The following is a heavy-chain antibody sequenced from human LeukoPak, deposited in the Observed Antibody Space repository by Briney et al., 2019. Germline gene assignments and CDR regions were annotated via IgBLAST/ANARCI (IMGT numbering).Heavy chain of an antibody. V-gene: IGHV3-49*04. CDR2: IRSKVYGGTT. D-gene: IGHD3-22*01. CDR1: GFTFSSYS. CDR3: TRVPNYYDSSGYYPGY. Sequence: GGSLRLSCAASGFTFSSYSMSWVRQAPGKGLEWVGFIRSKVYGGTTEYAASVKGRFTISRDDSKSIAYLQMNSLKTEDTAVYYCTRVPNYYDSSGYYPGYWGQETLVTVSS. J-gene: IGHJ4*02.